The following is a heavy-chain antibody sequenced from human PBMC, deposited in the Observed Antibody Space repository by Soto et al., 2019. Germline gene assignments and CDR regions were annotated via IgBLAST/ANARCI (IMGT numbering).Heavy chain of an antibody. V-gene: IGHV4-34*01. CDR3: ARGFGDIVVVVAAATDAFDI. CDR2: INHSGST. J-gene: IGHJ3*02. Sequence: SETLSLTCAVYGGSFSGYYWSWIRQPPGKGLEWIGEINHSGSTNYNPSLKSRVTISVDTSKNQFSLKLSSVTAADTAVYYCARGFGDIVVVVAAATDAFDIWGQGTMVTVSS. D-gene: IGHD2-15*01. CDR1: GGSFSGYY.